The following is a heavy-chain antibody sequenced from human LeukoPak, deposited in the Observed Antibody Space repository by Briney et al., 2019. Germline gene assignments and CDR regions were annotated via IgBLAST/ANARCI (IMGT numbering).Heavy chain of an antibody. CDR1: GDSIRSYH. J-gene: IGHJ5*01. V-gene: IGHV4-59*08. D-gene: IGHD5-18*01. CDR2: IFHSGSP. Sequence: SETLSLTCNVTGDSIRSYHWSWIRQPPGKGLEWMGYIFHSGSPHYHPSLKSRLTIGLDTSKNQNSLKLGSVTAADTAMYYCARHSQSYGPYNWFDSWGQGTLVTFSS. CDR3: ARHSQSYGPYNWFDS.